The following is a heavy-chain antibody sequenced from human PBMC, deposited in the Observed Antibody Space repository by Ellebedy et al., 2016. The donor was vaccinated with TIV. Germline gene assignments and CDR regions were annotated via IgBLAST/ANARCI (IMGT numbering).Heavy chain of an antibody. Sequence: ASVKVSXKASRYTFTSYYMHWVRQAPGQGLEWMGIINPSGGSTSYAQKFQGRVTMTRDKSTSTVYMELSSLRSEDTAVYYCARAGSGSYSGMDYWGQGTLVIVSP. CDR2: INPSGGST. CDR3: ARAGSGSYSGMDY. D-gene: IGHD1-26*01. J-gene: IGHJ4*02. CDR1: RYTFTSYY. V-gene: IGHV1-46*01.